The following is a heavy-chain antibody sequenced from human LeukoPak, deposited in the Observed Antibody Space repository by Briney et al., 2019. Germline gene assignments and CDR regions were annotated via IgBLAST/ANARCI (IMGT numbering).Heavy chain of an antibody. Sequence: SVKVSCKASGGTFSSYAISWVRQAPGQGLEWMGGIIPIFGTANYAQKFQGRVTITTDESTSTAYMELSSLRSEDTAVYYCAGGIQLWPDYYYYMDVWGKGTTVTVSS. CDR3: AGGIQLWPDYYYYMDV. CDR2: IIPIFGTA. J-gene: IGHJ6*03. D-gene: IGHD5-18*01. V-gene: IGHV1-69*05. CDR1: GGTFSSYA.